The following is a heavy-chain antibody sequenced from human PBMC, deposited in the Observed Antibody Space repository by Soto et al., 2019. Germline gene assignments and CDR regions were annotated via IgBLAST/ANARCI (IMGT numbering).Heavy chain of an antibody. CDR3: ARHGYDFWSGFRTPTYYYYYGMDV. V-gene: IGHV3-7*05. CDR2: IKQDGSEK. J-gene: IGHJ6*02. D-gene: IGHD3-3*01. CDR1: GFTFSSYW. Sequence: EVQLVESGGGLVQPGGSLRLSCAASGFTFSSYWMSWVRQAPGKGLEWVANIKQDGSEKYYVDSVKGRFTISRDNAKNSLYLQMNSLRAEDTAVYYCARHGYDFWSGFRTPTYYYYYGMDVWGQGTTVTVSS.